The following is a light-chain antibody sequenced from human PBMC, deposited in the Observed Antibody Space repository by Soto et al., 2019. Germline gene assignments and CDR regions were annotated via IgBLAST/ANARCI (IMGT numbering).Light chain of an antibody. V-gene: IGKV1-5*03. CDR3: QQYKTYSRT. J-gene: IGKJ1*01. CDR1: QSISTW. CDR2: QAS. Sequence: DIQMTQSPSTLSASVGDRVSITCRASQSISTWLAWYRQKPGKAPELLIYQASSLESGAPSRFSGSGSGTEFTLTISSLQPDDFATYYCQQYKTYSRTFGQETKVEIK.